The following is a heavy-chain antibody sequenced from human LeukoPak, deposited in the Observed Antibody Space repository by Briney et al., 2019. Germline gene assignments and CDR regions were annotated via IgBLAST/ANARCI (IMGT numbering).Heavy chain of an antibody. CDR2: IIPIFGAA. Sequence: GASVKVSCKASGGTFSSYAISWVRQAPGQGLEWMGGIIPIFGAANYAQKFQGRVTITADESTSTAYMELSSLRSEDTAVYYCARNYYDSSGYYQPFGYWGQGTLVTVSS. V-gene: IGHV1-69*13. J-gene: IGHJ4*02. D-gene: IGHD3-22*01. CDR3: ARNYYDSSGYYQPFGY. CDR1: GGTFSSYA.